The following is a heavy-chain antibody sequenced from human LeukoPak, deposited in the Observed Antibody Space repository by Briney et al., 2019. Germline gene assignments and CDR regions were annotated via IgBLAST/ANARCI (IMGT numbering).Heavy chain of an antibody. CDR3: ARDSSYDYVWGSYTPDDY. Sequence: ASVQVSCKASGGTFSSYAISWVRQAPGQGLEWMGRIIPILGIANYAQKFQGRVTITADKSTSTAYMELSSLRSEDTAVYYCARDSSYDYVWGSYTPDDYWGQGTLVTVSS. J-gene: IGHJ4*02. D-gene: IGHD3-16*01. CDR1: GGTFSSYA. CDR2: IIPILGIA. V-gene: IGHV1-69*04.